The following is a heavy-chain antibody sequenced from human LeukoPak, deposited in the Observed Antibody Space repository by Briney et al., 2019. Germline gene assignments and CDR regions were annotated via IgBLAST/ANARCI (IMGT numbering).Heavy chain of an antibody. CDR2: TYYRSKWYN. CDR3: ARDYAVAGYYYYYGMDV. CDR1: GDSVSSNSAA. D-gene: IGHD6-19*01. V-gene: IGHV6-1*01. Sequence: SQTLSLTCAISGDSVSSNSAAWNWIRQSPSRGLEWLGRTYYRSKWYNGYAVSVKSRITINPDTSKNQFSLQLNSVTPEDTAVYYCARDYAVAGYYYYYGMDVWGQGTTVTVSS. J-gene: IGHJ6*02.